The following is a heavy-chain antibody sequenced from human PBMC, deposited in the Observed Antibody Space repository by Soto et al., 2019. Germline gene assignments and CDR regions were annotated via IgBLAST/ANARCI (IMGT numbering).Heavy chain of an antibody. Sequence: SVKVSCKASGYTFTDYYMHWVRQAPGQGLEWMGWINPIFGTANYAQKFQGRVTITADESTSTAYMELSSLRSEDTAVYYCAREGDVGGVGVYYYYGMDVWGQGTTVTVSS. CDR2: INPIFGTA. V-gene: IGHV1-69*13. CDR1: GYTFTDYY. J-gene: IGHJ6*02. D-gene: IGHD3-16*01. CDR3: AREGDVGGVGVYYYYGMDV.